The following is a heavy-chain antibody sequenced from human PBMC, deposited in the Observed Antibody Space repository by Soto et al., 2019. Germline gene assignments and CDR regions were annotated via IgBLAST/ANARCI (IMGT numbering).Heavy chain of an antibody. CDR1: GGSISSGGYY. CDR3: AREIEEYYDSSGYV. V-gene: IGHV4-31*03. CDR2: IYYSGST. D-gene: IGHD3-22*01. Sequence: SETLSLTCTVSGGSISSGGYYWSWIRQHPGKGLEWIGYIYYSGSTYYNPSLKSRVTISVDTSKNQFSLKLSSVTAADTAVYYCAREIEEYYDSSGYVWGQGTLVTVSS. J-gene: IGHJ4*02.